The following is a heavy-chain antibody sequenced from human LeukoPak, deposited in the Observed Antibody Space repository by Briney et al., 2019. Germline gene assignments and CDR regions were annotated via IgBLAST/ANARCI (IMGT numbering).Heavy chain of an antibody. J-gene: IGHJ1*01. CDR1: GFTFSSYW. Sequence: GGSLRLSCAASGFTFSSYWMHWVRQAPGKGLVWVSRINSDGSSTSYADSVKGRFTISRDNAKNTLYLQMNSLRAEDTAVYYCARYDYYDSSGYKIAEYFQHWGQGTVVTVSS. D-gene: IGHD3-22*01. CDR2: INSDGSST. V-gene: IGHV3-74*01. CDR3: ARYDYYDSSGYKIAEYFQH.